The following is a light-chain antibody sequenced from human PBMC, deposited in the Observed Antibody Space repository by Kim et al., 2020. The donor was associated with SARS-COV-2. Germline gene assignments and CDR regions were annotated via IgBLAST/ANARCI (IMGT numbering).Light chain of an antibody. V-gene: IGKV3-20*01. J-gene: IGKJ4*01. CDR3: QQGRSAPLT. CDR2: GTA. Sequence: SPGERATLSCRASQSVSNNCLAWYQQKPGQAPRLLIYGTASRATGIPDRFSGSGSGTDFTLTISRLESEDFAVYFCQQGRSAPLTFGGGTKVDIK. CDR1: QSVSNNC.